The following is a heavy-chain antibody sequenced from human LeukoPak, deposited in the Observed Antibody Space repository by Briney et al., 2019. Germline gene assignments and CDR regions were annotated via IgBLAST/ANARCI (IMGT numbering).Heavy chain of an antibody. V-gene: IGHV1-2*02. Sequence: GASVKVSCKASGYTFTAYNMHWVRQAPGQGLEWMGRISPNSGGTDYSQKFQDRFTMTRDTSISTAYMEVSSLRSDDTAVYYCATLTRYHSDGYTSLGYNDFWGQGTLGTVSS. J-gene: IGHJ4*02. CDR2: ISPNSGGT. CDR1: GYTFTAYN. CDR3: ATLTRYHSDGYTSLGYNDF. D-gene: IGHD5-24*01.